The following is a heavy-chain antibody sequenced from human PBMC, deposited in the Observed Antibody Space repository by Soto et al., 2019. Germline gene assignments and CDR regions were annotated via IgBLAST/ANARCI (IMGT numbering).Heavy chain of an antibody. CDR2: TNPYDANK. D-gene: IGHD3-9*01. Sequence: MNWVRQAPGQGLEWLSDTNPYDANKHYAESVKGRFTISRDNSKNTLYLQMNSLRVEETAVYYCAKDVDWYGMDVWGQGTTVIVSS. V-gene: IGHV3-23*01. J-gene: IGHJ6*02. CDR3: AKDVDWYGMDV.